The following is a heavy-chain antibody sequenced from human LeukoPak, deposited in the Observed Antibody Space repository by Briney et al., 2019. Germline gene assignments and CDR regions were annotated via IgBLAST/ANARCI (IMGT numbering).Heavy chain of an antibody. CDR3: ARYGYSYAITGDAFDI. D-gene: IGHD5-18*01. CDR2: ISSSGSTI. V-gene: IGHV3-11*01. J-gene: IGHJ3*02. Sequence: EGSLRLSCAASGFTFSDYYMSWIRQAPGKGLEWVSYISSSGSTIYYADSVKGRFTISRDNAKNSLYLQMNSLRAEDTAVYYCARYGYSYAITGDAFDIWGQGTMVTVSS. CDR1: GFTFSDYY.